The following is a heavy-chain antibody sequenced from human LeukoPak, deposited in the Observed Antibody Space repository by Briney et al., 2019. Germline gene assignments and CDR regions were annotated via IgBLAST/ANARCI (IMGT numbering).Heavy chain of an antibody. CDR3: VREQFSHTSNYFDN. Sequence: GGSLRLSCAASGFTFDEYAMHWVRQVPGRGLEWVSLISGDAVSSFYTDSVKGRFTISRDNNNSSLSLQMRRLTTEDTAFYYCVREQFSHTSNYFDNWGQGILVTVSS. CDR2: ISGDAVSS. D-gene: IGHD5-24*01. CDR1: GFTFDEYA. J-gene: IGHJ4*02. V-gene: IGHV3-43*02.